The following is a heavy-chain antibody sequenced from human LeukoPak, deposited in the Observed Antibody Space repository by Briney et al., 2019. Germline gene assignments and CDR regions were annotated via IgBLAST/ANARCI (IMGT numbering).Heavy chain of an antibody. J-gene: IGHJ4*02. D-gene: IGHD4-17*01. CDR1: GYSFTSYW. CDR2: IYPGDSDT. CDR3: ARHPNDYGDPVDY. Sequence: GESLKISCKGSGYSFTSYWIGWVRQMPGKGLEWMGIIYPGDSDTRYSPSFQGQVTISADKSISTAYLQWGSLKASDTAMYYCARHPNDYGDPVDYWGQGTLVTVSS. V-gene: IGHV5-51*01.